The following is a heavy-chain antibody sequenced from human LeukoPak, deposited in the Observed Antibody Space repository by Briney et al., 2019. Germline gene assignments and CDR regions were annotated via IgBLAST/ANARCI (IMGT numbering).Heavy chain of an antibody. CDR3: AKDAGNYYDSSGYYVDY. Sequence: PGGSLRLSCAASGFTFSSYSMNWVRQAPGKGLEWVSYISSSSSTIYYADSVKGRFTISRDNAKNSLYLQMNSLRAEDTAVYYCAKDAGNYYDSSGYYVDYWGQGTLVTVSS. J-gene: IGHJ4*02. CDR1: GFTFSSYS. D-gene: IGHD3-22*01. CDR2: ISSSSSTI. V-gene: IGHV3-48*04.